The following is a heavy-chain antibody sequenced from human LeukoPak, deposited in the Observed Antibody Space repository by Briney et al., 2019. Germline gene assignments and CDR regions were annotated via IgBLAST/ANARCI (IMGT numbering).Heavy chain of an antibody. CDR2: INSDGSWT. J-gene: IGHJ4*02. V-gene: IGHV3-74*01. Sequence: GGSLRLSCAASGNYWMHWVRQAPGKGLVWVSHINSDGSWTSYADSVKGRFTISKDNAKNTVYLQMNSLRADDTAVYYCARGGTDILLEPPAIPFDYWGQGALVTVSS. CDR3: ARGGTDILLEPPAIPFDY. CDR1: GNYW. D-gene: IGHD2-8*01.